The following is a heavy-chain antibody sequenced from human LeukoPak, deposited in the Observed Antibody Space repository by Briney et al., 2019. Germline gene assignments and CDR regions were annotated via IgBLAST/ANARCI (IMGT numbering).Heavy chain of an antibody. CDR3: ARDRARYRYGYNAFDI. Sequence: PGGSLRLSCAASGFTFSSYAMHWVRQAPGKGLEYVSAISSNGGSTYYANSVKGRFTISRDNSKNTLYLQMGSLRAEDMAVYYCARDRARYRYGYNAFDIWGQGTMVTVSS. CDR1: GFTFSSYA. CDR2: ISSNGGST. D-gene: IGHD5-18*01. J-gene: IGHJ3*02. V-gene: IGHV3-64*01.